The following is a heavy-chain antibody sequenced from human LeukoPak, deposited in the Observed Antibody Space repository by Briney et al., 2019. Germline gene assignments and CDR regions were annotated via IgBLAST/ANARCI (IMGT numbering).Heavy chain of an antibody. Sequence: PGGSLRLSCAVSGFTFDDYAMHWVRQVPGKGLEWVSGINWNSDSIGYADSVKGRFTTSRDNAKNSLYLQMNSLRAEDTAVYYCARDIASCTHTTCYDIRFDSWGQGTLVTVSS. D-gene: IGHD2-15*01. CDR1: GFTFDDYA. CDR2: INWNSDSI. J-gene: IGHJ5*01. CDR3: ARDIASCTHTTCYDIRFDS. V-gene: IGHV3-9*01.